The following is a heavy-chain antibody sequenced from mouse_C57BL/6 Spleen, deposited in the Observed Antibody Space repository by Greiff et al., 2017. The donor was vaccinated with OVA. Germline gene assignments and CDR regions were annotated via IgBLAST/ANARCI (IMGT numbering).Heavy chain of an antibody. J-gene: IGHJ2*01. CDR2: IYPGSGST. D-gene: IGHD2-5*01. V-gene: IGHV1-55*01. Sequence: QVQLQQPGAELVKPGASVKMSCKASGYTFTSYWITWVKQRPGQGLEWIGDIYPGSGSTNYNEKFKSKATLTVDKSSSTADMQLSSLTSEDSAVYYCASHYYINPFDYWGQGTTLTVSS. CDR1: GYTFTSYW. CDR3: ASHYYINPFDY.